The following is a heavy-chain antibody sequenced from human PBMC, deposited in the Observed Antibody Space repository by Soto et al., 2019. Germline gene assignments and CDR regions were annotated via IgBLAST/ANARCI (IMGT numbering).Heavy chain of an antibody. D-gene: IGHD2-15*01. V-gene: IGHV1-2*02. CDR3: ARVASWAARAWFHP. CDR2: INPNTGGT. CDR1: GYTFTGYF. Sequence: QVQLVQSGAEVKKPGASVKVSCMASGYTFTGYFIHWVREVPGQGLEYMGWINPNTGGTDYAQKFQGRVNMTRDTSISTVIMEMKSLTSADRAVYSCARVASWAARAWFHPSGQGTLVPVSS. J-gene: IGHJ5*02.